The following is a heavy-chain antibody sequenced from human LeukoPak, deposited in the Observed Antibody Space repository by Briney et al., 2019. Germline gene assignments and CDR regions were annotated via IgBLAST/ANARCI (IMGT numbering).Heavy chain of an antibody. CDR3: ARLRKMGATDAFDI. CDR1: GFTVSSNY. J-gene: IGHJ3*02. Sequence: PGGSLRLSCAASGFTVSSNYMSWVRQAPGKGLEWVSVIYSGGSAYYADSVKGGFTISRDNSKNTLYLQMNSLRAEDTAVYYCARLRKMGATDAFDIWGQGTMVTVSS. V-gene: IGHV3-66*04. D-gene: IGHD1-26*01. CDR2: IYSGGSA.